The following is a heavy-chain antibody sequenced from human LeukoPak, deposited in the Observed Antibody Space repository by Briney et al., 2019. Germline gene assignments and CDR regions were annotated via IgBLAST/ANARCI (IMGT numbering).Heavy chain of an antibody. V-gene: IGHV4-30-2*01. J-gene: IGHJ5*02. CDR3: ARGGSTSFSWFGP. D-gene: IGHD2-2*01. CDR2: IYHSGST. CDR1: GGSISSGGYS. Sequence: PSETLSLTCAVSGGSISSGGYSWSWIRQPPGKGLEWIGYIYHSGSTYYNPSLKSRVTISVDRSKNQFSLKLSSVTAADTAVYYCARGGSTSFSWFGPWGQGTLVTVSS.